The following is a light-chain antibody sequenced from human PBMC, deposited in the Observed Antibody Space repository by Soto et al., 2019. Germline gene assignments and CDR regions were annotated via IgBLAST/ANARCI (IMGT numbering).Light chain of an antibody. CDR2: DAS. CDR1: QSFSSW. J-gene: IGKJ4*01. CDR3: QQYYSYPLT. Sequence: DIQMTQSPSTLSASVGDRVTITCRASQSFSSWLAWYQQKPGKAPNLLIFDASTLQSGVPSRFSGSGSGTDFTLTISCLQSEDFATYYCQQYYSYPLTFGGGTKVDIK. V-gene: IGKV1-5*01.